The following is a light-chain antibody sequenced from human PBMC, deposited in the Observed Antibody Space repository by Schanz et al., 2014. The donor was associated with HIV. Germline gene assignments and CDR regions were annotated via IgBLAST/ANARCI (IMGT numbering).Light chain of an antibody. Sequence: EIVLTQSPGTLSLSPGERGTLSCRAGQSVVSHVAWYQQKPGQAPRLLIFGASNRATGVPDRFIGSESGTDFTLTISSMEPEDFAVYYCQQYGVSPPWTFGQGTKVEIK. V-gene: IGKV3-20*01. CDR1: QSVVSH. CDR2: GAS. CDR3: QQYGVSPPWT. J-gene: IGKJ1*01.